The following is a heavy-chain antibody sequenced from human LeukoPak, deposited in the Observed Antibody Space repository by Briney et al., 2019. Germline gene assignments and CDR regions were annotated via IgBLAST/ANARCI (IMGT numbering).Heavy chain of an antibody. J-gene: IGHJ4*02. CDR1: GGTFSSYA. D-gene: IGHD4-17*01. CDR3: ASGPPYGDNFDY. V-gene: IGHV1-69*05. Sequence: ASVKVSCKASGGTFSSYAISWVRQALGQGLEWMGRIIPIFGTANYAQKFQGRVTITTDESTSTAYMELSSLRSEDTAVYYCASGPPYGDNFDYWGQGTLVTVSS. CDR2: IIPIFGTA.